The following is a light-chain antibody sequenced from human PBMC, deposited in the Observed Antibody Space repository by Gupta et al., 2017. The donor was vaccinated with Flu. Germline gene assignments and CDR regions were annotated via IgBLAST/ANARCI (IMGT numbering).Light chain of an antibody. CDR1: SSNIGSNY. Sequence: VTIACFGGSSNIGSNYVYWYHQRPGTAPKLLIYRNDQRASGVPDRFSGSKSGTSASLAISGLRAEDEANYYCAAWDDSLRGRLFGGGTKVTVL. CDR2: RND. V-gene: IGLV1-47*01. CDR3: AAWDDSLRGRL. J-gene: IGLJ3*02.